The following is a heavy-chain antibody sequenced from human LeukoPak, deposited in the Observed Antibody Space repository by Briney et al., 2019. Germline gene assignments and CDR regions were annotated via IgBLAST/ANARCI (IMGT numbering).Heavy chain of an antibody. D-gene: IGHD3-22*01. CDR3: ARGMFDNSGHYYYFYYALDV. CDR1: GYTFTSYH. Sequence: WASVKVSCKASGYTFTSYHIDWVRQAPGQGPEWMGWMNAKSGHTGYAQNLEGRVTMTRDTSTNTAYMELRGLRSEDTAVYFCARGMFDNSGHYYYFYYALDVWGQGTTVTVSS. CDR2: MNAKSGHT. J-gene: IGHJ6*02. V-gene: IGHV1-8*01.